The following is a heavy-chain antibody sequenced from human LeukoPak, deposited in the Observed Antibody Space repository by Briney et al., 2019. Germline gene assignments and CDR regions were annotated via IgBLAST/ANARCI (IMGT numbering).Heavy chain of an antibody. D-gene: IGHD6-19*01. CDR2: IYTSGST. CDR3: ARGRQWLVLDDY. CDR1: GGSINSGSYY. Sequence: SETLSLTCTVSGGSINSGSYYWSWIRQPAGKGLEWIGRIYTSGSTNYNPSLKSRVTISVDTSKNQFSLKLSSVTAADTAVYYCARGRQWLVLDDYWGQGTLVTVSS. J-gene: IGHJ4*02. V-gene: IGHV4-61*02.